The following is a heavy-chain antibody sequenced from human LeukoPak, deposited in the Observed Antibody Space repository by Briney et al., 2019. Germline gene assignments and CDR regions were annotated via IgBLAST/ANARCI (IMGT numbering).Heavy chain of an antibody. V-gene: IGHV4-59*01. CDR1: GGSISSYY. CDR2: IYYSGST. J-gene: IGHJ6*02. D-gene: IGHD1-14*01. Sequence: SETLSLTCTVSGGSISSYYWSWIRQPPGKALEWIGYIYYSGSTNYNPSLKSRVTISVDTSKNQFSLKLSSVTAADTAVYYCARYRGDYYYYGMDVWGQGTTVTVSS. CDR3: ARYRGDYYYYGMDV.